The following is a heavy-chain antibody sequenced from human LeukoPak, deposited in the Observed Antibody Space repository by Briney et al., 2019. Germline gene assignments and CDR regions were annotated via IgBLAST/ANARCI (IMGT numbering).Heavy chain of an antibody. CDR1: GYTFTTYY. D-gene: IGHD6-19*01. V-gene: IGHV1-69*06. CDR2: IIPIFGTA. J-gene: IGHJ4*02. CDR3: ARDTIAVAGSGFDY. Sequence: ASVKVSCKASGYTFTTYYIHWVRQAPGQGLEWMGGIIPIFGTANYAQKFQGRVTITADKSTSTAYMELSSLRSEDTAVYYCARDTIAVAGSGFDYWGQGTLVTVSS.